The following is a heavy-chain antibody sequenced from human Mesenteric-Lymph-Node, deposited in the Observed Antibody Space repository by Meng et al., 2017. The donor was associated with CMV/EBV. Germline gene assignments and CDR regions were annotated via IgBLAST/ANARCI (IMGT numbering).Heavy chain of an antibody. J-gene: IGHJ3*02. CDR1: GFTVSSNY. CDR2: SRKKTNDYTT. V-gene: IGHV3-72*01. CDR3: ARTNPGDALDI. Sequence: GGSLRLSCAASGFTVSSNYMSWVRQAPGKGLEWVGRSRKKTNDYTTEYAASVKGRFTISRDDSKNSLYLQMKSLKNEDTAVYYCARTNPGDALDIWGQGTMVTVSS.